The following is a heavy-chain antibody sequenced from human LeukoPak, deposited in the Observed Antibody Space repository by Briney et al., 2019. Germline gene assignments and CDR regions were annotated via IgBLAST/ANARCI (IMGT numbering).Heavy chain of an antibody. D-gene: IGHD2-2*01. CDR1: GGSFSGYY. Sequence: SETLSLTCAVYGGSFSGYYWSWIRQLPGKGLECIGEINHSGSTNYNPSLKSRVTISVDTSKTQFSLKLSSVTAADTAVYYCARGPPDCSSTSCYAFDDFDIWGQGTMVTVSS. J-gene: IGHJ3*02. CDR2: INHSGST. V-gene: IGHV4-34*01. CDR3: ARGPPDCSSTSCYAFDDFDI.